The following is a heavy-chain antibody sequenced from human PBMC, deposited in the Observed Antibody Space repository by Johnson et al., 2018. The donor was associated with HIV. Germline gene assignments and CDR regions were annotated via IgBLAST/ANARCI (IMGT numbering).Heavy chain of an antibody. D-gene: IGHD3-3*01. V-gene: IGHV3-30*04. CDR3: TVWRWGWSGQEPFDV. CDR1: GFTFSDYA. Sequence: QMQLVESGGGVVQPGRSLRLSCVASGFTFSDYAVHWVRQAPGKGLEWVAVISYDAKNKYYADSVKGRFTISRDNSKNTLFLQMNSLKTEDTAVYYCTVWRWGWSGQEPFDVWGPGTMVTVSS. J-gene: IGHJ3*01. CDR2: ISYDAKNK.